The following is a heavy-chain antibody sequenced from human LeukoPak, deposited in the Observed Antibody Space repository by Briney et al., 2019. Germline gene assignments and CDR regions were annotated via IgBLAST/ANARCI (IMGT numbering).Heavy chain of an antibody. CDR3: ARGGALDI. D-gene: IGHD4/OR15-4a*01. CDR2: ISNGGNT. Sequence: PGGSLRLSCAASGFTFSDNYMTWVRQAPGKGLEWVSLISNGGNTYYEDSVKGRFTISRDISQNMLYLQMNSLRAEDTAVYYYARGGALDIWGQGTMVIVS. CDR1: GFTFSDNY. J-gene: IGHJ3*02. V-gene: IGHV3-53*01.